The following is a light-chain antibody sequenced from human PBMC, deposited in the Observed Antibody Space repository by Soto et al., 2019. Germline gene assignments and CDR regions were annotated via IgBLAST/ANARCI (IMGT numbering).Light chain of an antibody. CDR2: EGS. CDR3: CSYAGSSTFYYV. J-gene: IGLJ1*01. CDR1: SSDVGSYNL. V-gene: IGLV2-23*01. Sequence: QSVLTQPASVSGSPGQSLTISCTGTSSDVGSYNLVSWYQQHPGKAPKLMIYEGSKRPSGVSNRFSGSKSGYTASLTISGLQAEDEADYYCCSYAGSSTFYYVFGTGT.